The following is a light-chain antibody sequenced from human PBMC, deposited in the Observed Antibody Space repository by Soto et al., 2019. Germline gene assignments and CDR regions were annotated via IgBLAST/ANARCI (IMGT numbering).Light chain of an antibody. CDR3: QQYNSYLLT. V-gene: IGKV1-39*01. CDR1: QSISSY. Sequence: DIQMTQSPSSLSASVGDRVTITCRASQSISSYLNWYQQKPGKAPKLLIYAASSLQSGVPSRFSGSGSGTEFTLTISSLQPDDFATYYCQQYNSYLLTFGGGTKVDIK. J-gene: IGKJ4*01. CDR2: AAS.